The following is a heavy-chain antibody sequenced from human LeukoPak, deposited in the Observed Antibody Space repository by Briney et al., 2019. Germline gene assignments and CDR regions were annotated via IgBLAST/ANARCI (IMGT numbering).Heavy chain of an antibody. Sequence: SETLSLTCTVSGGSISSYYWSWIRQPPGKGLEWIGYIYYSGSTNYNPSLKSRVTISVDTSKNQFSLKLSSVTAADTAVYYCARWYSNFAFDYWGQGTLVTASS. CDR1: GGSISSYY. CDR3: ARWYSNFAFDY. CDR2: IYYSGST. V-gene: IGHV4-59*01. D-gene: IGHD4-11*01. J-gene: IGHJ4*02.